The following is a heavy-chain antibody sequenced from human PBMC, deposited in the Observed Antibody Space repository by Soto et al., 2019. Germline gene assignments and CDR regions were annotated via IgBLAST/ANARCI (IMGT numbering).Heavy chain of an antibody. CDR2: ISYDGSNK. Sequence: PGGSLRLSCAASGFTFSSYAMHWVRQAPGKGLEWVAVISYDGSNKYYADSVKGRFTISRDNSKNTLYLQMNSLRAEDTAVYYCAREALGEIVFVPAAMRDGAFAIWGQGTMVTVSS. CDR3: AREALGEIVFVPAAMRDGAFAI. V-gene: IGHV3-30-3*01. CDR1: GFTFSSYA. D-gene: IGHD2-2*01. J-gene: IGHJ3*02.